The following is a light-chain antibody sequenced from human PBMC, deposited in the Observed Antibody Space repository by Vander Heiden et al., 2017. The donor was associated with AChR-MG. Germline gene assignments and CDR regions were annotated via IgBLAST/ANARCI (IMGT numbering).Light chain of an antibody. V-gene: IGLV1-40*01. CDR3: QTYDSSLIGWV. CDR2: GDT. Sequence: QSMLTQPPSVSGAPGQRVTVSCTGSSSNIGAGNDVYWFQQLPGTAPKLLIYGDTNRPSGVPDRFSGSKSGTSATLAITGLQPEDEADYYCQTYDSSLIGWVFGGGTKLIVL. CDR1: SSNIGAGND. J-gene: IGLJ3*02.